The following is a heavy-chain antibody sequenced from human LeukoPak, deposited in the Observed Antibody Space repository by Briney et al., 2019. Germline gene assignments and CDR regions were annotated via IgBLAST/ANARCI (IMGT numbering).Heavy chain of an antibody. CDR2: IYSGGST. Sequence: GGSLRLSCAVSGFTVSGNYMSWVRQAPGKGLEWVSVIYSGGSTYYADSVKGRFTISRDNSKNTLYLQMNSLRAEDTAVYYCARSPRDLGFDYWGQGTLVTVSS. CDR3: ARSPRDLGFDY. CDR1: GFTVSGNY. V-gene: IGHV3-53*01. J-gene: IGHJ4*02.